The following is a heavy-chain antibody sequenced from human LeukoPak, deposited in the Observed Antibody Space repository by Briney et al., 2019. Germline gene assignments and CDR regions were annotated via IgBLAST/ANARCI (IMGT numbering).Heavy chain of an antibody. Sequence: SETLSLTCTVSGGSISSYYWSWIRQPPGKGLEWIGYIYYSGSTNYNPSLKSRVTISVDTSKNQFSLELSSVTAADTAVYYCAREGLRWGSGAFDIWGQGTMVTVSS. CDR1: GGSISSYY. CDR2: IYYSGST. CDR3: AREGLRWGSGAFDI. V-gene: IGHV4-59*01. J-gene: IGHJ3*02. D-gene: IGHD4-23*01.